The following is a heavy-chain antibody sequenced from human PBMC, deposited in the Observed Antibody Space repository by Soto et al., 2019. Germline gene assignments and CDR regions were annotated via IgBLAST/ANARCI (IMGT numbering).Heavy chain of an antibody. CDR1: GYTHTFNTYD. Sequence: EVQLLESGGGLVQPGGSLRLSCAGSGYTHTFNTYDMSWLRQAPGKGLEWVAGISPTGGSTYYADSVKGRFTISRDNSKDTLFLQMSSLRVEDAAVYFCAQVKRGIVPTIGGGFESWVRGTLVTVSS. CDR3: AQVKRGIVPTIGGGFES. V-gene: IGHV3-23*01. D-gene: IGHD5-12*01. CDR2: ISPTGGST. J-gene: IGHJ4*02.